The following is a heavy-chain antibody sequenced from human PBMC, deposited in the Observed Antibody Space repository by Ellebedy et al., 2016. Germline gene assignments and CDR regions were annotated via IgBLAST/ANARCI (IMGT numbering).Heavy chain of an antibody. CDR3: ARETIYTHYFDY. J-gene: IGHJ4*02. Sequence: GESLKISCSASGFNFNSFCMHWVRQTPGKGLEWVASICHDGLFENYADSVKGRFTISRDNSKNTLFLQMNSLRAEDTAVYYCARETIYTHYFDYWGQGTLVTVFS. V-gene: IGHV3-33*01. CDR1: GFNFNSFC. D-gene: IGHD3-3*01. CDR2: ICHDGLFE.